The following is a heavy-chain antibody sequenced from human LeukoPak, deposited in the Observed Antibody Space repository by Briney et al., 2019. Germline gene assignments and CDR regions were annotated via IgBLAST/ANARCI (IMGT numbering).Heavy chain of an antibody. V-gene: IGHV4-59*08. CDR2: IYYSGST. J-gene: IGHJ4*02. CDR3: AAGYSSSWYDY. Sequence: SETLSLTCTVSGGSISSYYWSWIRQPPGKGLEWIGYIYYSGSTNYIPSLKSRVTISVDTSKNQFSLKLSSVTAADTAVYYCAAGYSSSWYDYWGQGTLVTVSS. D-gene: IGHD6-13*01. CDR1: GGSISSYY.